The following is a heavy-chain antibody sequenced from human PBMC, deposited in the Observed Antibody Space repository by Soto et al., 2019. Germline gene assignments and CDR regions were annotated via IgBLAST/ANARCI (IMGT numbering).Heavy chain of an antibody. Sequence: SETLSLTCTVSGGSISSSSYYWGWIRQPPGKGLEWIGGIYYSGSTYYNPSLKSRVTISVDTSKNQFSLKLSSVTAADTAVYYCARDQGIAVAVFDYWGQGTLVTVSS. CDR1: GGSISSSSYY. D-gene: IGHD6-19*01. CDR2: IYYSGST. V-gene: IGHV4-39*02. CDR3: ARDQGIAVAVFDY. J-gene: IGHJ4*02.